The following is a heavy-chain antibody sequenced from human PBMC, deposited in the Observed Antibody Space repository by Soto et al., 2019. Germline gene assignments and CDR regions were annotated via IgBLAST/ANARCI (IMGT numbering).Heavy chain of an antibody. D-gene: IGHD1-20*01. CDR2: FDPEDGET. J-gene: IGHJ4*02. CDR1: GYTLTELS. V-gene: IGHV1-24*01. Sequence: QVQLVQSGAEVKKPGASVKVSCKVSGYTLTELSMHWVRQAPGKGLEWMGGFDPEDGETIYAQKFQGRVTMTEDTSTDTAYMELSSLRSEDTAVYYCATLRPGTPLYNWNDQGSYYFDYWGQGTLVTVSS. CDR3: ATLRPGTPLYNWNDQGSYYFDY.